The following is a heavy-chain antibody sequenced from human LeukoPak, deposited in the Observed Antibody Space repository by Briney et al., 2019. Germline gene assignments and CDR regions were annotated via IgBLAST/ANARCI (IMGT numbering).Heavy chain of an antibody. V-gene: IGHV1-2*06. CDR3: ARVDHSGYSYGLAPNFDY. Sequence: ASVKVSCKASGYTFIHYFIHWVRQAPGQGLEWMGRISPNSGGTNYAQKSQGRVTMTRDTSINTAYMELSRLRSDDTAVYYCARVDHSGYSYGLAPNFDYWGQGTLVTVSS. D-gene: IGHD5-18*01. J-gene: IGHJ4*02. CDR2: ISPNSGGT. CDR1: GYTFIHYF.